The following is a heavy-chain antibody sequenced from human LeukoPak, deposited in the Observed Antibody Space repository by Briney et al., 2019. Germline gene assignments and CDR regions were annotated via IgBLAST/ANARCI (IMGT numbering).Heavy chain of an antibody. Sequence: PGGSLRLSCAASGFTFSSYAMHWVRQAPGKGLEYVSAISSNGGSTYYANSVKGRFTISRDNSKNTLYLQMGSLRAEDMAVYYRARGRNWNYEGPCDYWGQGTLVTVSS. CDR3: ARGRNWNYEGPCDY. V-gene: IGHV3-64*01. D-gene: IGHD1-7*01. CDR2: ISSNGGST. J-gene: IGHJ4*02. CDR1: GFTFSSYA.